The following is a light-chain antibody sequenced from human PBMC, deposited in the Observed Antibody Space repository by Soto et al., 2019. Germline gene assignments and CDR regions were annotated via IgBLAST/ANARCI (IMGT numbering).Light chain of an antibody. CDR2: DVS. Sequence: QSVLTQPASVSGSPGQSITISCTGTSSDVGGYNYVSWYQQHPGKAPKLMIYDVSNRPSGVSNRFSGSKSGITASLTISGLQAEDEVDYYCSSYTSSSTLVFGGGTKLTVL. V-gene: IGLV2-14*01. CDR1: SSDVGGYNY. CDR3: SSYTSSSTLV. J-gene: IGLJ3*02.